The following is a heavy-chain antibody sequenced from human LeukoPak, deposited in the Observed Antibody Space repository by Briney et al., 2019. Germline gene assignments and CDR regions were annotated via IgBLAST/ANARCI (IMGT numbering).Heavy chain of an antibody. Sequence: GGSLRLSCAASGFTFSTYGLHWVRQAPGKGLEWVAVIWNDGSIRYYADSVEGRFTISRDNSENTLYLQMSNLRAEDTAVYYCARASGSYDYWGQGTLVTVSS. CDR3: ARASGSYDY. CDR2: IWNDGSIR. V-gene: IGHV3-33*01. J-gene: IGHJ4*02. CDR1: GFTFSTYG. D-gene: IGHD1-26*01.